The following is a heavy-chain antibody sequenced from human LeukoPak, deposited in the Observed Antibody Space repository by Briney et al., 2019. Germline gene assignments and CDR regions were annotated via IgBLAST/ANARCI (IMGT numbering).Heavy chain of an antibody. J-gene: IGHJ3*02. CDR1: GYTFTSYG. Sequence: SVTVSCKASGYTFTSYGISWVRQAPGQGLEWMGWISAYNGNTNYAQKLQGRVTMTTDTSTSTAYMELRSLRSDDTAVYYCARWGAAHSTEIDAFDIWGQGTMVTVSS. V-gene: IGHV1-18*01. CDR2: ISAYNGNT. D-gene: IGHD2-21*02. CDR3: ARWGAAHSTEIDAFDI.